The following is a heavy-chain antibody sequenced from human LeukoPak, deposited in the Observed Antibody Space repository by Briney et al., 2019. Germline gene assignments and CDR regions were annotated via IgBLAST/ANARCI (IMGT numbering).Heavy chain of an antibody. D-gene: IGHD5-18*01. V-gene: IGHV4-4*07. CDR2: IYSSGGT. J-gene: IGHJ6*03. CDR3: ARDKLDTDMASQDYMDV. CDR1: GGSISSYY. Sequence: SETLSLTCTVSGGSISSYYWSWIRQPAGKGLEWIGRIYSSGGTNYNPSLKSRVTMSVDASKNQFSLKLSSVTAADTAVYYCARDKLDTDMASQDYMDVWGKGTTVTVSS.